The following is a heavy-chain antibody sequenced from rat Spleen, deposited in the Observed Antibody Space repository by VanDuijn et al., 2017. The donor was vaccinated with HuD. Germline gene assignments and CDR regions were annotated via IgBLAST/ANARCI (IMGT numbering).Heavy chain of an antibody. CDR2: ISPSGVT. D-gene: IGHD4-3*01. J-gene: IGHJ3*01. Sequence: EVQLVESGGGLVQPGRSLKLSCAASGFTFSDFFMAWVRQAPTKGLEWVTSISPSGVTYYRDSVKGRFTVSRENAESTLYLLMDGLRSEDTATYYCVRQDTSGYSNWFAYWGQGTLVTVSS. CDR3: VRQDTSGYSNWFAY. V-gene: IGHV5-25*01. CDR1: GFTFSDFF.